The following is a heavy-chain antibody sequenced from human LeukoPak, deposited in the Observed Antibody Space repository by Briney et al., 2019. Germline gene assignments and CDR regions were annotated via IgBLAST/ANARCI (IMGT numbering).Heavy chain of an antibody. CDR2: INKDGSEK. J-gene: IGHJ4*02. CDR3: ARRYCSDGSCYSVDH. D-gene: IGHD2-15*01. Sequence: GGSLRLSCAASGFTFSRYWMSWVRQAPGKGREWVANINKDGSEKYYVDSVKGRFTISRDSRKNSLYLQMNSLRAEDTAVYYCARRYCSDGSCYSVDHWGQGALVTVSS. V-gene: IGHV3-7*01. CDR1: GFTFSRYW.